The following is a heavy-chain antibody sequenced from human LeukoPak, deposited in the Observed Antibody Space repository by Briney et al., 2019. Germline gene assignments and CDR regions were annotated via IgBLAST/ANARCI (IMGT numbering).Heavy chain of an antibody. CDR3: AKATGTLGN. CDR2: ISNSDGNT. J-gene: IGHJ4*02. Sequence: GGSLRLSCTVSGFTLSSYEMSWIRQAPGKGLEWALTISNSDGNTYYADSVKGRFTISRDNSKNTLYLQMNSLTAEDTAIYYCAKATGTLGNWGQGTLVTVSS. V-gene: IGHV3-23*01. CDR1: GFTLSSYE. D-gene: IGHD1-1*01.